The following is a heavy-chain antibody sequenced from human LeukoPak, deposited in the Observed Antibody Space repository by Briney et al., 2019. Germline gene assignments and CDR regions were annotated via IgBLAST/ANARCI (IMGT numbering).Heavy chain of an antibody. V-gene: IGHV3-30-3*01. CDR3: AKDHPRETRRITIFGVVIIDYFDY. CDR2: ISYDGSNK. D-gene: IGHD3-3*01. Sequence: PGGSLRLSCAASGFTFSSYARHWVRQAPGKGLEWVAVISYDGSNKYYADSVKGRFTISRDNSKNTLYLQMNSLRAEDTAVYYCAKDHPRETRRITIFGVVIIDYFDYCGQGTLVTVSS. J-gene: IGHJ4*02. CDR1: GFTFSSYA.